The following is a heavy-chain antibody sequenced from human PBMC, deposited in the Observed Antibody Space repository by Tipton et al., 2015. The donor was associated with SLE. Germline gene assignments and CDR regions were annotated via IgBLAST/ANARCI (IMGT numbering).Heavy chain of an antibody. CDR2: ISSSSSYI. CDR3: ARVGDYGDYEVYYYGMDV. J-gene: IGHJ6*02. Sequence: FLRLSCAASGFLFSSYRMNWVRQAPGKGLEWVSSISSSSSYIYYADSVKGRFTISRDNAKNSLYLQMNSLRAEDTAVYYCARVGDYGDYEVYYYGMDVWGQGTTVTVSS. D-gene: IGHD4-17*01. CDR1: GFLFSSYR. V-gene: IGHV3-21*01.